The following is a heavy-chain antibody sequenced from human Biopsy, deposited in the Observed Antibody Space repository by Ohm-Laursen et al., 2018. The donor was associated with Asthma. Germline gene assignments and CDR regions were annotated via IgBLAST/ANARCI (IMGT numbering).Heavy chain of an antibody. V-gene: IGHV4-31*03. CDR3: ARTTYGHDGFDP. CDR1: GGSINIGDYY. CDR2: IYYSGST. Sequence: TLSLTCIVSGGSINIGDYYWSWIRQHPVKGLEWIEHIYYSGSTYYNPSLKSRVSISLDTSKNQFSLSLTSVTAADTAVYYCARTTYGHDGFDPWGQGTLVTVSS. J-gene: IGHJ5*02. D-gene: IGHD4-17*01.